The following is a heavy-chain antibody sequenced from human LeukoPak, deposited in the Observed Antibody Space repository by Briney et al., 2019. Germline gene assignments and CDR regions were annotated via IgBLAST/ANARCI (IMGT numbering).Heavy chain of an antibody. CDR2: IYYSGST. CDR3: ARTLPVPAASYFDY. D-gene: IGHD2-2*01. V-gene: IGHV4-31*03. Sequence: PSETLSLTCTVPGGSISSGGYYWSWIRQHPGKGLEWIGYIYYSGSTYYNPSLKSRVTISVDTSKNQFSLKLSSVTAADTAVYYCARTLPVPAASYFDYWGQGTLVTVSS. J-gene: IGHJ4*02. CDR1: GGSISSGGYY.